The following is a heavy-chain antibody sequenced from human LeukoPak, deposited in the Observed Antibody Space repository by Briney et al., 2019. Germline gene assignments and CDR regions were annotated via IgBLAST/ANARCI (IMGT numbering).Heavy chain of an antibody. Sequence: KPSETLSLTCTVSGGSISSYYWNWIRQPPGKGLEWIGYVYSSGSTNYNPSLKSRVTISVDTSKNHSSLKLNSVTAADTAVYYCARRMSHLYNFEYWGQGTLVTVSS. CDR1: GGSISSYY. D-gene: IGHD5-24*01. J-gene: IGHJ4*02. V-gene: IGHV4-59*08. CDR3: ARRMSHLYNFEY. CDR2: VYSSGST.